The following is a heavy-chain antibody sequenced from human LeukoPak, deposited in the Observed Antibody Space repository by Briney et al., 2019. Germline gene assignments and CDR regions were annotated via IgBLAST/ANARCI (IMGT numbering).Heavy chain of an antibody. CDR3: AKGNYYDLPYYFDY. J-gene: IGHJ4*02. D-gene: IGHD3-22*01. CDR1: GFTFDDYA. Sequence: GGSLRLSCAASGFTFDDYAMHWVRQAPGKGLEWVSGISWNSGSIVYADSVKGRFTISRDNAKNSLYLQMNSLRAEDTALYYCAKGNYYDLPYYFDYWGQGTLVTVSS. V-gene: IGHV3-9*01. CDR2: ISWNSGSI.